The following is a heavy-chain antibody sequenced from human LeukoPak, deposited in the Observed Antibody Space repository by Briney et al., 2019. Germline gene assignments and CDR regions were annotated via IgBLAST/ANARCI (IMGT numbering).Heavy chain of an antibody. CDR1: GFTFSSYA. J-gene: IGHJ4*02. CDR3: ARARYCSSTNCYEHDY. Sequence: PGRSLRLSCAASGFTFSSYAMHWVRQAPGKGLEWVSSISSSSTYIYYADSVKGRFTISRDNAKNSLYLQMNSLRAEDTAVYYCARARYCSSTNCYEHDYWGQGTQVTVSS. V-gene: IGHV3-21*01. D-gene: IGHD2-2*01. CDR2: ISSSSTYI.